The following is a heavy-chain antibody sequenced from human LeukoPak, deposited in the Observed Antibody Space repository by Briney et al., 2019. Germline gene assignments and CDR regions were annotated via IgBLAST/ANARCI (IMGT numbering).Heavy chain of an antibody. D-gene: IGHD3-22*01. J-gene: IGHJ4*02. CDR2: IASSGRNT. V-gene: IGHV3-NL1*01. CDR3: AKDLREYYDSSGYTYFDY. CDR1: GFTFSSYS. Sequence: GGSLRLSCAASGFTFSSYSMNWVRQAPGKGLEWVSLIASSGRNTYYTDSVKGRFTISRDNSKNTLYLQMNSLRAEDTAVYYCAKDLREYYDSSGYTYFDYWGQGTLVTVSS.